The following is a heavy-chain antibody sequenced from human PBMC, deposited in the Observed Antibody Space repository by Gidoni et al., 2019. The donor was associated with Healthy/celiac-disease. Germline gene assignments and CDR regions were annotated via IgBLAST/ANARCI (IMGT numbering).Heavy chain of an antibody. CDR2: IWYDGSNK. D-gene: IGHD5-18*01. V-gene: IGHV3-33*01. J-gene: IGHJ4*02. Sequence: QVQLVASGGGVVQPGSSLRLSCAASGFPFSSYGMHWVRQAPGKGLEWVAVIWYDGSNKYYADSVKGRFTISRDNSKNTLYLKMNSLRAEDTAVYYCARGGEGYSYGYGLDYWGQGTLVTVSS. CDR1: GFPFSSYG. CDR3: ARGGEGYSYGYGLDY.